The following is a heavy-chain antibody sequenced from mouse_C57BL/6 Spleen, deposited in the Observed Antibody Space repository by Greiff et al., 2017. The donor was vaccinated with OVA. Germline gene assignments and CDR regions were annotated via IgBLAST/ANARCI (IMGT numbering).Heavy chain of an antibody. J-gene: IGHJ4*01. CDR3: ARDSYDYDDAMDY. Sequence: VQRVESGPGLVAPSQSLSITCTVSGFSLTSYAISWVRQPPGKGLEWLGVIWTGGGTNYNSALKSRLSISKDNSKSQVFLKMNSLQTDDTARYYCARDSYDYDDAMDYWGQGTSVTVSS. V-gene: IGHV2-9-1*01. D-gene: IGHD2-4*01. CDR1: GFSLTSYA. CDR2: IWTGGGT.